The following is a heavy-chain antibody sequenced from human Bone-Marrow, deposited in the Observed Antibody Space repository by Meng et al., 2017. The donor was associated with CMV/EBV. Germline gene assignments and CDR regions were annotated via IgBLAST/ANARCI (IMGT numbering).Heavy chain of an antibody. J-gene: IGHJ3*02. CDR1: GGSISSYY. Sequence: SETLSLTCTVSGGSISSYYWSWIRQPPGKGLEWIGYIYYSGSTNYNPSLKSRVTISVDTSKNQFSLKLSSVTAADTAVYYCARSRDDFWSGYPDAFDIWGQGTMVTFSS. V-gene: IGHV4-59*01. CDR2: IYYSGST. D-gene: IGHD3-3*01. CDR3: ARSRDDFWSGYPDAFDI.